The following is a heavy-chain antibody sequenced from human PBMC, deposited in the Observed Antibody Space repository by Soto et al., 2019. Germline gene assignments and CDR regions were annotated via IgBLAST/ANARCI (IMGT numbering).Heavy chain of an antibody. CDR3: ARVSDPLYYYYGMDV. V-gene: IGHV1-2*04. Sequence: ASVKVSCKASGYTFTGYYMHWVRQAPGQGLEWMGWINPNSGGTNYAQKFQGWVTMTRDTSISTAYMELSRLRSDDTAVYYCARVSDPLYYYYGMDVWGQGTTVTVS. CDR1: GYTFTGYY. CDR2: INPNSGGT. J-gene: IGHJ6*02. D-gene: IGHD1-26*01.